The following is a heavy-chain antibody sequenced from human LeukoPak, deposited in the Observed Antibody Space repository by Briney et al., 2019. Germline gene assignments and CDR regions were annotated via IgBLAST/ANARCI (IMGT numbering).Heavy chain of an antibody. D-gene: IGHD3-10*01. V-gene: IGHV3-23*01. Sequence: GGSLRLSCAASGFSFSIYAMTWVRQAPGKGLEWVSTITGGGDSTYYADSVQGRFTISRDNSKNTVYLQMNSLRAEDTAVYYCAQGSWGDDWGQGTLVTVSS. CDR2: ITGGGDST. CDR1: GFSFSIYA. CDR3: AQGSWGDD. J-gene: IGHJ4*02.